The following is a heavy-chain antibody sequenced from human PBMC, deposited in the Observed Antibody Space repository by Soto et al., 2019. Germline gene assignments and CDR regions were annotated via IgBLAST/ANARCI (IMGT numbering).Heavy chain of an antibody. D-gene: IGHD5-18*01. Sequence: PSETLSLTCTVSGGSISIYYWSWIRQPPGKGLEWIGYVYSSGSTHYNPSLQSRVTISADTSKNQVSLKVNSVTAADTAVYYCARDHPHSYGVYYFDYWGQGTPVTVSS. V-gene: IGHV4-59*01. CDR3: ARDHPHSYGVYYFDY. CDR2: VYSSGST. CDR1: GGSISIYY. J-gene: IGHJ4*02.